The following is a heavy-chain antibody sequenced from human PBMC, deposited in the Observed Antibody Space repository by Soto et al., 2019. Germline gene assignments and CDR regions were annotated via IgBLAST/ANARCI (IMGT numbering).Heavy chain of an antibody. J-gene: IGHJ4*02. D-gene: IGHD2-2*02. CDR2: INAGNDNT. Sequence: QVQLVQSGAEVKKPGAPVKVSSKPFGYPFTSNPCHWGPRAPDQRLEWVGGINAGNDNTKYSQKFRGRVTITRDTAASTAYMELSSLRSEDTAVYYCARGVGLYSNYDYWGQGTLVTVSS. CDR1: GYPFTSNP. V-gene: IGHV1-3*01. CDR3: ARGVGLYSNYDY.